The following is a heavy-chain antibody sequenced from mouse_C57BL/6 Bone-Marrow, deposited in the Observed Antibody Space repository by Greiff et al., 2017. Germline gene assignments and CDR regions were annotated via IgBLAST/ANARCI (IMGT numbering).Heavy chain of an antibody. Sequence: EVKLVESGGGLVKPGGSLKLSCAASGFTFSDYGMHWVRQAPEKGLEWVAYISSGSSTIYYADTVKGRFPISRDNAKNTLFLQMTSLRSEDTAMXYGARGGYGDFDYWGQGTTLTVSS. CDR2: ISSGSSTI. CDR1: GFTFSDYG. V-gene: IGHV5-17*01. CDR3: ARGGYGDFDY. D-gene: IGHD1-1*01. J-gene: IGHJ2*01.